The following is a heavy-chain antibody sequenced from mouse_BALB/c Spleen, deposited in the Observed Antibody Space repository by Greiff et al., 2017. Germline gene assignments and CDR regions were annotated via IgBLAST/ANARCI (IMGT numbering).Heavy chain of an antibody. D-gene: IGHD1-1*01. CDR1: GFTFSDYG. Sequence: EVKLVESGGGLVQPGGSRKLSCAASGFTFSDYGMAWVRQAPGKGPEWVAFISNLAYSIYYADTVTGRFTISRENAKNTLYLEMSSLRSEDTAMYYCARAGTVEVRAMDYWGQGTSVTVSS. CDR3: ARAGTVEVRAMDY. J-gene: IGHJ4*01. V-gene: IGHV5-15*02. CDR2: ISNLAYSI.